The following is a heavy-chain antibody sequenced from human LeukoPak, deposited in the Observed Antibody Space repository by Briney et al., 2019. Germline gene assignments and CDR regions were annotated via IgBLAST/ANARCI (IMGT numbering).Heavy chain of an antibody. D-gene: IGHD2-21*02. Sequence: SQTLSLTCGISGDSVSSNGAAWNWIRQSPSRGLEWLGRTYYRSRWLNDYAVSVKSRIIINPDTSKNQFSLQLSSVTPEDTAVYYCARGPHIVVVTGGNWFDPWGQGTLVTVSS. V-gene: IGHV6-1*01. CDR2: TYYRSRWLN. CDR1: GDSVSSNGAA. J-gene: IGHJ5*02. CDR3: ARGPHIVVVTGGNWFDP.